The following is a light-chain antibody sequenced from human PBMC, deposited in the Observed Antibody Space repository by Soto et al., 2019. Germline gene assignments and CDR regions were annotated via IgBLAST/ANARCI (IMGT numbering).Light chain of an antibody. CDR1: QSVSSSY. CDR2: GAS. J-gene: IGKJ3*01. CDR3: QQYGSSPLT. Sequence: IVLTQSPGTLSLSPGERATLSCRASQSVSSSYLAWYQQKPGQAPRLLIYGASSRATGIPDRFSGSGSGTDFTLTISSLEPEDFAVYYCQQYGSSPLTFGPGTKVDIK. V-gene: IGKV3-20*01.